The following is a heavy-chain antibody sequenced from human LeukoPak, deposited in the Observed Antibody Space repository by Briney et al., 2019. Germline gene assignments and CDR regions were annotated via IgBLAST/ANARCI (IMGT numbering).Heavy chain of an antibody. CDR3: ARGGVGYYYDSSGYYYFDY. Sequence: GGSLRLSCAASGFSFSSYWIHWVRQAPGKGLVWVSRINNDGSTTNSADSVKGRFTISRDNAENTVYLQMNSLRAEDTAVYYCARGGVGYYYDSSGYYYFDYWGQGTLVTVSS. CDR1: GFSFSSYW. D-gene: IGHD3-22*01. J-gene: IGHJ4*02. CDR2: INNDGSTT. V-gene: IGHV3-74*01.